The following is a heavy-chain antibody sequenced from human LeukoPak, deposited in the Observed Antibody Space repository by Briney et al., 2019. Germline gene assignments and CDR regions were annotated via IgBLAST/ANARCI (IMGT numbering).Heavy chain of an antibody. D-gene: IGHD2-15*01. CDR2: IYYSGST. CDR1: GGSISSSSYY. CDR3: ARYFSTQESRWYLDY. V-gene: IGHV4-39*07. J-gene: IGHJ4*02. Sequence: SETLSLTCTVSGGSISSSSYYWGWIRQPPGKGLEWIGSIYYSGSTYYNPSLKSRVTISVDTSKNQFSLKLTSVAAADTAVYYCARYFSTQESRWYLDYWGQGILVTVSS.